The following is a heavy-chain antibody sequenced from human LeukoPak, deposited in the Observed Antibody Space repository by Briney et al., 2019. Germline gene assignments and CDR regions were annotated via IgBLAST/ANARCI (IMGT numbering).Heavy chain of an antibody. CDR2: IYYSGST. V-gene: IGHV4-39*07. CDR3: AREGVLMVYTIIGSWFDP. CDR1: GGSISRYY. Sequence: SETLSLTCTVSGGSISRYYWGWIRQPPGKGLEWIGSIYYSGSTYYNPSLKSRVTISVDTSKNQFSLKLRSVTAADTAIYYCAREGVLMVYTIIGSWFDPWGQGTLVTVSS. J-gene: IGHJ5*02. D-gene: IGHD2-8*01.